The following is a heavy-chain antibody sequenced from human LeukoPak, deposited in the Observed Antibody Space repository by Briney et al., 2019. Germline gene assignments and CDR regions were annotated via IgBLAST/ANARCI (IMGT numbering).Heavy chain of an antibody. CDR1: GYTFTSYY. D-gene: IGHD3-22*01. V-gene: IGHV1-46*01. Sequence: GSSVKVSCKASGYTFTSYYMHWVRQAPGQGLEWMGIINTSGGSTNYAQKFQGRVTMTRDTSTSTVYMELSSLRSEDTAVYYCARGPITMIVVVIMGLDYWGQGTLVTVSS. CDR2: INTSGGST. CDR3: ARGPITMIVVVIMGLDY. J-gene: IGHJ4*02.